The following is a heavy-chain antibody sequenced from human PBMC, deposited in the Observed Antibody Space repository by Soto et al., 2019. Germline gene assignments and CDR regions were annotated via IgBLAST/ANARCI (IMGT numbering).Heavy chain of an antibody. CDR3: ATLGARFRQSLDF. J-gene: IGHJ4*02. CDR1: GYMLTNSW. CDR2: VFPADSDT. V-gene: IGHV5-51*01. Sequence: PGESLKISCKGSGYMLTNSWIAWVRQMPGKGLDWMGLVFPADSDTRYSPSFQGQVTISADKSTNTAYLQWNSLKASDTAMYYCATLGARFRQSLDFWGQGTLVTVSS.